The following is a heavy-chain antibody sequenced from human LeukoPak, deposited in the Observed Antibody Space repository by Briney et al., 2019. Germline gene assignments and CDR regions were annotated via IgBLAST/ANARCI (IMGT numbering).Heavy chain of an antibody. D-gene: IGHD6-6*01. CDR3: ASLARGGNWFDP. V-gene: IGHV4-34*01. Sequence: SETLSLTCAVYGGSFIGYDWTWIRQPPGKGLEWIGEINHSGGTNYNPSLKSRVIISVDTSKNQFSLKLSSVTAADTAVYYCASLARGGNWFDPWGQGTLVTVSS. CDR2: INHSGGT. CDR1: GGSFIGYD. J-gene: IGHJ5*02.